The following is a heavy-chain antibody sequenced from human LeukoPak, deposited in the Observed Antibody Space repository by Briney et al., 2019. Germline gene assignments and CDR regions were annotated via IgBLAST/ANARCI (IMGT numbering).Heavy chain of an antibody. J-gene: IGHJ6*02. CDR2: ISYDGSNK. D-gene: IGHD4-17*01. V-gene: IGHV3-30-3*01. CDR3: ARDPAVKVTTSGFAGMEV. CDR1: GFTFSSYA. Sequence: GGSPRLSCAASGFTFSSYAMHWVRQAPGKGLEWVAVISYDGSNKYYADSVKGRFTISRDNSKNTLYLQMNSLRAEDTAVYYCARDPAVKVTTSGFAGMEVWGQGTAVTVSS.